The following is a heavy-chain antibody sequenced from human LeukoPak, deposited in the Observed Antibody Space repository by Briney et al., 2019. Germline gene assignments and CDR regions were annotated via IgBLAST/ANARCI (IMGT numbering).Heavy chain of an antibody. J-gene: IGHJ3*02. CDR1: GFSFSSYW. Sequence: PGGSLRLSCAASGFSFSSYWMHWVRQAPGKGLVWVSRINSDGSSTTYADSVKGRFTISGDNTKHTLYLQMNSLRADDSAVYYCSRGGSPPEALGDSFDIWGQGTMVTVSS. CDR2: INSDGSST. D-gene: IGHD1-26*01. CDR3: SRGGSPPEALGDSFDI. V-gene: IGHV3-74*01.